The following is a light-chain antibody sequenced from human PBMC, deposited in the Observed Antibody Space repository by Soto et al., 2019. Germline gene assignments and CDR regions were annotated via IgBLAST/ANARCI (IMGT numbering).Light chain of an antibody. V-gene: IGKV1-39*01. J-gene: IGKJ5*01. CDR2: AAS. Sequence: DIQMTQSPSSLSASVGDRVTITCRASQSISSYLNGYQQKPGKAPKLLIYAASSLQSGVPSRFSGSGSGTEFTLTISSLQPDDFATYYCQQYNSYSTFGQGTRLEI. CDR1: QSISSY. CDR3: QQYNSYST.